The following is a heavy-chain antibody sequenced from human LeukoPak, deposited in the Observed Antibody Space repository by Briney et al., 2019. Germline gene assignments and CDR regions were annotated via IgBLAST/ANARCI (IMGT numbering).Heavy chain of an antibody. V-gene: IGHV1-18*01. D-gene: IGHD2-2*01. CDR2: ISAYNGNT. CDR1: GYTFTSYG. CDR3: ARDLHVVVPAAYRGDAFDI. J-gene: IGHJ3*02. Sequence: ASVKVSCKASGYTFTSYGISWVRQAPGQGLEWMGWISAYNGNTNYAQKLQGRVTMTTDTSTSTAYMELRSLRSDDTAVYYCARDLHVVVPAAYRGDAFDIWGQGTMVAVSS.